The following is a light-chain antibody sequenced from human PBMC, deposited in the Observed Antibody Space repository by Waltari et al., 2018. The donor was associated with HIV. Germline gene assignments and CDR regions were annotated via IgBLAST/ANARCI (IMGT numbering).Light chain of an antibody. J-gene: IGLJ1*01. CDR1: SSDVGGYNY. CDR2: DVS. Sequence: QSALTQPRSMSGSPGQSVTLSCTGTSSDVGGYNYVSWYQPHPGKAPKPMIYDVSKRPSGVPDRFSGSKSGNTASLTISGLQAEDEADYYCCSYAGSSPYVFGTATKVTVL. V-gene: IGLV2-11*01. CDR3: CSYAGSSPYV.